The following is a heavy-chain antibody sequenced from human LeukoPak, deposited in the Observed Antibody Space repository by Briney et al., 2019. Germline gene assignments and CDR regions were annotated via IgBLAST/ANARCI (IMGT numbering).Heavy chain of an antibody. CDR2: IYYSGST. Sequence: SDTLSLTCTVCGRSNSSSSYYWGWIRQPPGKGLEWIGSIYYSGSTYYKPSLKSRVTISVDTSKNQFSLKLSSVSAADTAVYYCARGASEMATTNFDYWGQGTLVTVSS. D-gene: IGHD5-24*01. J-gene: IGHJ4*02. CDR3: ARGASEMATTNFDY. V-gene: IGHV4-39*07. CDR1: GRSNSSSSYY.